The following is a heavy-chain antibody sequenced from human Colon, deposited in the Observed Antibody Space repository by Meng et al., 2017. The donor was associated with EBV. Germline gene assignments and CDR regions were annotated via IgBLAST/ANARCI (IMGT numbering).Heavy chain of an antibody. D-gene: IGHD4-17*01. CDR1: GGSISSGDYY. CDR3: ARDRKHYGERGWFDP. Sequence: QATCRVLLQPSQPLSLTCTVSGGSISSGDYYWSWIRQPPGKGLEWIGYIYYSGSTYSNASLKSRVTISIDRSKNQFSLKLSSVTAADTAVYYCARDRKHYGERGWFDPWGQGTLVTVSS. V-gene: IGHV4-30-4*01. J-gene: IGHJ5*02. CDR2: IYYSGST.